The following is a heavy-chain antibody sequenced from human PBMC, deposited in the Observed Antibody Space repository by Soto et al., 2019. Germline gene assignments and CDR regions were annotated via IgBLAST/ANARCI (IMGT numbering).Heavy chain of an antibody. CDR1: GITFSTYA. Sequence: QVQLVQSGAEVKKPGASVKVSCKASGITFSTYAIHWVRQAPGQSLEWMGWLNTGNGNTRYSQNFQGRVTLTRDTSASTAYMDLSSLRSEDTSIYYCARAISGYVTWGQGTLVTVSS. V-gene: IGHV1-3*04. CDR3: ARAISGYVT. D-gene: IGHD5-12*01. CDR2: LNTGNGNT. J-gene: IGHJ5*02.